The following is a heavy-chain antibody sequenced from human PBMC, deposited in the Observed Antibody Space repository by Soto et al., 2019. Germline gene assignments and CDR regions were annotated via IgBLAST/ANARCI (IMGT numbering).Heavy chain of an antibody. CDR2: IYYSGST. CDR3: ARETTAMVTEGNWFDP. CDR1: GGSISSYY. V-gene: IGHV4-59*01. D-gene: IGHD5-18*01. Sequence: PSETLSLTCTFSGGSISSYYWSLIRQPPGKGLEWIGYIYYSGSTNYNPSLKSRVTISVDTSKNQFSLKLSSVTAADTAVYYWARETTAMVTEGNWFDPGGQGTLVTVSS. J-gene: IGHJ5*02.